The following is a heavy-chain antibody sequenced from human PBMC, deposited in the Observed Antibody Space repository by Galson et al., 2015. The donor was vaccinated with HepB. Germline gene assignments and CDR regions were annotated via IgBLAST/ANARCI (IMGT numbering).Heavy chain of an antibody. D-gene: IGHD3-22*01. J-gene: IGHJ4*02. CDR3: VKAQLRGYYDSSGLDY. CDR1: GFTFSSYA. CDR2: ISSNGGST. Sequence: SLRLSCAASGFTFSSYAMHWVRQAPGKGLEYVSAISSNGGSTYYADSVKGRFTISRDNSKNTLYLQMSSLRAEDTAVYYCVKAQLRGYYDSSGLDYWGQGTLVTVSS. V-gene: IGHV3-64D*06.